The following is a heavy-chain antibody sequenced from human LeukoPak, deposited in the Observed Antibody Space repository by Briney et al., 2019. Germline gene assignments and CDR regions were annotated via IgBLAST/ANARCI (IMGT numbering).Heavy chain of an antibody. CDR2: ISSGGSPI. Sequence: GGSLRLSCAASGFTFSDYYMSWIRQAPGKGLEWVSHISSGGSPINYADSVKGRFTISRDKANNSLYLQMNSLRAEDTAVYYCARGTGELDFWGQAALVTVSS. CDR3: ARGTGELDF. D-gene: IGHD3-10*01. CDR1: GFTFSDYY. V-gene: IGHV3-11*04. J-gene: IGHJ4*02.